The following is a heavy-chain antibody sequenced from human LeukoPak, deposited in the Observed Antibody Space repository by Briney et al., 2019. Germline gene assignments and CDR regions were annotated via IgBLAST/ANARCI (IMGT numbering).Heavy chain of an antibody. CDR2: ISRSSSYI. CDR1: GFTFSSYS. CDR3: ARREGGIAAASDY. J-gene: IGHJ4*02. V-gene: IGHV3-21*01. Sequence: GGSLRLSCAASGFTFSSYSMNWVRQAPGKRLEWVSSISRSSSYIYYADSVKGRFTISRDNAKNSLYLQMNRLRAEDTAVYYCARREGGIAAASDYWGQGTLVTVSS. D-gene: IGHD6-13*01.